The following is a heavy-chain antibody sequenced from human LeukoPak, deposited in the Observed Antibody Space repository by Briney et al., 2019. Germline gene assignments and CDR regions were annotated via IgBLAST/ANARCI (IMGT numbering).Heavy chain of an antibody. V-gene: IGHV1-69*13. Sequence: SVKVSCKASGGTFSSYAISWVRQAPGQGLEWMGGIIPIFGTVNYAQKFQGRVTITADESTSTAYMKLSSLRSEDTAVYYCARVTLPLNWFDPWGQGTLVTVSS. CDR2: IIPIFGTV. CDR3: ARVTLPLNWFDP. CDR1: GGTFSSYA. D-gene: IGHD4-23*01. J-gene: IGHJ5*02.